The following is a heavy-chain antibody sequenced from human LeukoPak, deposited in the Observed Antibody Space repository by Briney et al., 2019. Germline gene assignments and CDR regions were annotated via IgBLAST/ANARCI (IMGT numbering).Heavy chain of an antibody. CDR3: AREGGFYRPLDY. CDR2: VHLDGRT. J-gene: IGHJ4*02. V-gene: IGHV4-4*02. CDR1: GGXVTSTNW. Sequence: PSETLSLTCAVSGGXVTSTNWWTWVRQPPGKGLERIGEVHLDGRTDYNPSLTGRLTLSVDLYENHISLKLTSVTAADTAVYYCAREGGFYRPLDYLGQGTLVTVSS. D-gene: IGHD3-3*01.